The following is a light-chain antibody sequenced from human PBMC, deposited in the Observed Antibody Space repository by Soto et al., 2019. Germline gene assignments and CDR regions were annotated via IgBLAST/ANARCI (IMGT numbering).Light chain of an antibody. CDR2: DAS. CDR3: QKYNSYST. J-gene: IGKJ1*01. Sequence: DIQMTQSPSTLSASVGDRVTITCRASQSVSSWLAWYQQKPGKAPKLLIYDASSLENGVPSRFSGSGSGTEFTLTISSLQPDDFATYYCQKYNSYSTFGQGTKVDIK. V-gene: IGKV1-5*01. CDR1: QSVSSW.